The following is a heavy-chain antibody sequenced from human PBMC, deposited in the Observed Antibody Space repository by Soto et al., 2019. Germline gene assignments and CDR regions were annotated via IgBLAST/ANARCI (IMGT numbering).Heavy chain of an antibody. J-gene: IGHJ6*02. V-gene: IGHV3-23*01. CDR3: AKVSAYGSGSYTSGYYYYYGMDV. Sequence: PGGSLRLSCAASGFTFSSYAMSWVRQAPGKGLEWVSAISGSGGSTYYADSVKGRLTISRDNSKNTLYLQMNSLRAEDTAVYYCAKVSAYGSGSYTSGYYYYYGMDVWGQGNTVTVSS. CDR1: GFTFSSYA. D-gene: IGHD3-10*01. CDR2: ISGSGGST.